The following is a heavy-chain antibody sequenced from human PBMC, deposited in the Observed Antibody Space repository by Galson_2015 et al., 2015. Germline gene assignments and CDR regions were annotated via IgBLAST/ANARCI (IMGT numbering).Heavy chain of an antibody. CDR1: GGTFSSYA. CDR2: IIPIFGTA. CDR3: ARVVRYGDYGYFDY. D-gene: IGHD4-17*01. Sequence: SVKVSCKASGGTFSSYAISWVRQAPGQGLEWMGGIIPIFGTANYAQKFQGRVTIIADESTSTAYMELSSLRSEDTAVYYCARVVRYGDYGYFDYWGQGTLVTVSS. J-gene: IGHJ4*02. V-gene: IGHV1-69*13.